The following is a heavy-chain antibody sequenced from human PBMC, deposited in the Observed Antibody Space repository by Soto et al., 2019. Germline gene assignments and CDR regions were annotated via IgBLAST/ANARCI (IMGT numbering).Heavy chain of an antibody. CDR2: ISPYNDYT. J-gene: IGHJ6*02. V-gene: IGHV1-18*01. CDR1: GYTFIRYG. D-gene: IGHD3-16*01. CDR3: ARGGYYDNSWGKLSHYGLDV. Sequence: QVQLAQSANEVKKPGASVRVSCKAAGYTFIRYGIAWVRPAPGQGLEWMGWISPYNDYTVYAQKFQGRVSMTADTSTRTVYMNLRGLKSEDTAVYYCARGGYYDNSWGKLSHYGLDVWGQGTSVSVSS.